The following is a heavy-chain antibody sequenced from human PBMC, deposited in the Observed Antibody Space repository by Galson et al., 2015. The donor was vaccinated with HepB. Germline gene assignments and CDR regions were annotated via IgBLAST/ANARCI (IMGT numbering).Heavy chain of an antibody. CDR3: ARYDHGGNYAKNYYFYYLDV. CDR2: IIPIFGST. Sequence: SVKVSCKASGGSFCTYAVSWVRQAPGQGLEWVGGIIPIFGSTNYPQKFESRVTLTAAKSTDTAYMELGSLTSDDTAVYFCARYDHGGNYAKNYYFYYLDVWGEGITVTVSS. V-gene: IGHV1-69*06. J-gene: IGHJ6*03. D-gene: IGHD4-23*01. CDR1: GGSFCTYA.